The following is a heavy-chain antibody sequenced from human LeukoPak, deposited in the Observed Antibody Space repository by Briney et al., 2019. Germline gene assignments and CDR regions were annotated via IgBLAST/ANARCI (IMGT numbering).Heavy chain of an antibody. CDR1: GGTFSSYA. Sequence: ASVKVSCKASGGTFSSYAISWVRQAPGPGLEWMGGIIPIFGTANYAQKFQGRVTITTDESTSTAYMELSSLRSEDTAVYYCARLYGDYPNWFDPWGQGTLVTVSS. J-gene: IGHJ5*02. CDR2: IIPIFGTA. CDR3: ARLYGDYPNWFDP. V-gene: IGHV1-69*05. D-gene: IGHD4-17*01.